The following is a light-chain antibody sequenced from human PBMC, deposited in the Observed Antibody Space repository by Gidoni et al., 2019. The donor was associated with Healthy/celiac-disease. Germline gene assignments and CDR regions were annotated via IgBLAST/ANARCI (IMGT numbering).Light chain of an antibody. CDR3: QQYNNWPPPT. Sequence: EIVMTQSPATLSVSPGERATLSCRASQSVSSNLAWYQQKPGQAPSLLIYGASTRATGIPARFSGSGSETEFTLTISSLQSEDFAVYYCQQYNNWPPPTFGGGTKVEIK. CDR1: QSVSSN. V-gene: IGKV3-15*01. J-gene: IGKJ4*01. CDR2: GAS.